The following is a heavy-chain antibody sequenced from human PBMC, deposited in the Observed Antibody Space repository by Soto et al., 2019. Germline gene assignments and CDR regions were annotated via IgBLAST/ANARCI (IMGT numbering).Heavy chain of an antibody. CDR2: ISAYNGNT. Sequence: NVDCKSSGYAFTSYGISWLRQAPGQGLEWMGWISAYNGNTNYAQKLQGRVTMTTDTSTSTAYMELRSMRSDDTAVYYCARNHGDWFDPWGQGTLVTVSS. J-gene: IGHJ5*02. D-gene: IGHD3-16*01. V-gene: IGHV1-18*01. CDR1: GYAFTSYG. CDR3: ARNHGDWFDP.